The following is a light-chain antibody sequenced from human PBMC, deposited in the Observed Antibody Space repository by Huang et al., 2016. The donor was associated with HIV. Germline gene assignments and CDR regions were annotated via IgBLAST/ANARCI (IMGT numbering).Light chain of an antibody. CDR1: QSISNN. Sequence: EIVMTQSPATLFVSPGERATLSCRASQSISNNLAWYQQKHGQAPRALIYDASTRATGIPGRFSGSGSGTEFTLTISSLQSEDFAIYYCQQYNTWPRTFGQGTKVELK. CDR3: QQYNTWPRT. J-gene: IGKJ1*01. V-gene: IGKV3-15*01. CDR2: DAS.